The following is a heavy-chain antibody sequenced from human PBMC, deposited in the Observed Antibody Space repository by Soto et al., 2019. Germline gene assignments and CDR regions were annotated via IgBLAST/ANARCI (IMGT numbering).Heavy chain of an antibody. V-gene: IGHV3-48*01. D-gene: IGHD6-19*01. CDR3: ARDRSGGPFDY. CDR2: ITTSSSTI. J-gene: IGHJ4*02. CDR1: GFTFTRYS. Sequence: EVQLVESGGVLVQPGGSLRLSCAASGFTFTRYSMSWVRQAPGKGLEWISYITTSSSTIYYADSVKGGFTISIDNAKSSLFLQMNSLRAEDTAVYYCARDRSGGPFDYWGQGTLVTVSS.